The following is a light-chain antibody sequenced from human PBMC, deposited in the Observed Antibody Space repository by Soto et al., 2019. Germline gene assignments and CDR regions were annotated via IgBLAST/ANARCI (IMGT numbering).Light chain of an antibody. CDR2: DAS. J-gene: IGKJ1*01. Sequence: EIVLTQSPATLSLSPGERATLSCRASQSVSSYLAWYQQKPGQAPRLLIYDASNRATGIPARFSGSGSGTDFTLTISSLEPEDSAVYYCQPRSNWVRSFGQGTKVEIK. V-gene: IGKV3-11*01. CDR3: QPRSNWVRS. CDR1: QSVSSY.